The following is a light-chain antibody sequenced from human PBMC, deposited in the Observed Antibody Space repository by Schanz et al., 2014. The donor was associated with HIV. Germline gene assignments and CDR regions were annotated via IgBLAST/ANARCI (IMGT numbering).Light chain of an antibody. J-gene: IGLJ3*02. CDR2: NTF. V-gene: IGLV1-47*02. Sequence: QSVLTQPPSASGTPGQRVTISCSGSSSNFRSNAVNWYQQLPGTAPRLVIYNTFHRPSGVPDRFSGSKSGNSASLAISGLRSEDEAHYYCATWDDSPSGVFGGGTKLTVL. CDR3: ATWDDSPSGV. CDR1: SSNFRSNA.